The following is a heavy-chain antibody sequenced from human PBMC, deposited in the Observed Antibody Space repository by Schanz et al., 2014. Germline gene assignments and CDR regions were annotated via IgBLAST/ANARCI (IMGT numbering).Heavy chain of an antibody. D-gene: IGHD3-3*01. Sequence: VQLVESGGGVVQPGGSLTLSCAASKFTFSGYGMHWVRQAPGKGLEWVANIKHDGSEKYYVDSVKGRFTISRDNAKNSMYLEMNSLRAEDTAVFYCARVGGTYYDFWSGVPPTVMHDGFDIWGQGTMVTVS. V-gene: IGHV3-7*01. J-gene: IGHJ3*02. CDR3: ARVGGTYYDFWSGVPPTVMHDGFDI. CDR2: IKHDGSEK. CDR1: KFTFSGYG.